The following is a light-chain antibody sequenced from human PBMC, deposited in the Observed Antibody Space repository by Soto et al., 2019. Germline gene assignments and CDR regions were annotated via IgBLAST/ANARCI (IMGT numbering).Light chain of an antibody. J-gene: IGLJ2*01. Sequence: QSALTQPASVSGSPGQSITISCTGTSSDVGGYYYVSWYQHHPGKAPKLMIYEVTNRPSGVSYRFSGSKSGSTASLIISGLQAEDEADYYCSSYTSSSAPHVVFGGGTKLTVL. CDR1: SSDVGGYYY. CDR2: EVT. V-gene: IGLV2-14*01. CDR3: SSYTSSSAPHVV.